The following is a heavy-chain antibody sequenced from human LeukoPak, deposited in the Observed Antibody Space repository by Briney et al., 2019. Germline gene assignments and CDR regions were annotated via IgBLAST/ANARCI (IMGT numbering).Heavy chain of an antibody. Sequence: SETLSLTCAVYGASFSVNNWIWIRQPPGKGLEWIGEINHSGTITYKPSLKSRLTISADTSKNQFSLKLSSVTAADTAVYYCAIYCGSENYCISYWGQGTLVTVSS. J-gene: IGHJ4*01. V-gene: IGHV4-34*01. CDR1: GASFSVNN. CDR2: INHSGTI. D-gene: IGHD3-10*01. CDR3: AIYCGSENYCISY.